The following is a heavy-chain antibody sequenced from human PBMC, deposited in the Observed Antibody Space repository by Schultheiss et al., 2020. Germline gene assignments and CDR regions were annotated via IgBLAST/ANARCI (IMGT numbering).Heavy chain of an antibody. D-gene: IGHD3-22*01. CDR1: GFTFSSNY. J-gene: IGHJ4*02. CDR2: IGTGGDT. CDR3: AKAYDSSDIDGSFDY. Sequence: GGSLRLSCAASGFTFSSNYMTWVRQGPGKGLEWVSAIGTGGDTYCADSVMGRFTISRDNAKNSLYLQMNRLRAEDTALYYCAKAYDSSDIDGSFDYWGQGTLVTVSS. V-gene: IGHV3-47*02.